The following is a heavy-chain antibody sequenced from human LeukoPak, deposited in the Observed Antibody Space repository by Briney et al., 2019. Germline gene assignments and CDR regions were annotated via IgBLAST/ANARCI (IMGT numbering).Heavy chain of an antibody. Sequence: GASVKVSCKASGYTFTSYDINWVRQAPGQGLEGMGWMNPNSGNTGYAQKFQGRVTITRNTSISTAYMELSSLRSEDTAVYCCARGGVAYCGSDCSPIWFDPWGQGTLVTVSS. J-gene: IGHJ5*02. V-gene: IGHV1-8*03. CDR3: ARGGVAYCGSDCSPIWFDP. CDR1: GYTFTSYD. D-gene: IGHD2-21*01. CDR2: MNPNSGNT.